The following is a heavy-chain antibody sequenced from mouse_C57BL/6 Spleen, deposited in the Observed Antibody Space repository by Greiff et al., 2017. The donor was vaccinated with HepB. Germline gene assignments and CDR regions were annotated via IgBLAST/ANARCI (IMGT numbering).Heavy chain of an antibody. CDR1: GYTFTDYY. V-gene: IGHV1-26*01. Sequence: EVQLQQSGPELVKPGASVKISCKASGYTFTDYYMNWVKQSHGKSLEWIGDINPNNGGTSYNQKFKGKATLTVDKSSSTAYMELRSLTSEDSAVYYCARDLGRGDFDYWGQGTTLTVSS. J-gene: IGHJ2*01. D-gene: IGHD4-1*01. CDR2: INPNNGGT. CDR3: ARDLGRGDFDY.